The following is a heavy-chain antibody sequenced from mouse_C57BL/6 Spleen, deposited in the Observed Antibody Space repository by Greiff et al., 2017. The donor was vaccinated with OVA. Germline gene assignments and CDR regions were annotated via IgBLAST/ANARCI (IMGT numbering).Heavy chain of an antibody. CDR2: FHPYNDDT. V-gene: IGHV1-47*01. D-gene: IGHD1-1*01. J-gene: IGHJ2*01. CDR1: GYTFTTYP. Sequence: QVQLKESGAELVKPGASVKMSCKASGYTFTTYPIEWMKQNHGKSLEWIGNFHPYNDDTKYNEKFKGKATLTVEKSSSTVYLELSRLTSDDSAVYYCATSITTVVATDYWGQGTTLTVSS. CDR3: ATSITTVVATDY.